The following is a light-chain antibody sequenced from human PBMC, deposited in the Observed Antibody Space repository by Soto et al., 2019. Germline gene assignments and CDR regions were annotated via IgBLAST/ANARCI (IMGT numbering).Light chain of an antibody. Sequence: QSVLTQPASVSGSPGQSITISCTGTSSDVGGYNYVSWYQQHPGKVLRLMIYDVSNRPSGVSDRFSGSQSGNTASLTISGLQTDDEADYCCSSFTSSDTHVFGSGTKVTVL. V-gene: IGLV2-14*03. CDR1: SSDVGGYNY. CDR2: DVS. CDR3: SSFTSSDTHV. J-gene: IGLJ1*01.